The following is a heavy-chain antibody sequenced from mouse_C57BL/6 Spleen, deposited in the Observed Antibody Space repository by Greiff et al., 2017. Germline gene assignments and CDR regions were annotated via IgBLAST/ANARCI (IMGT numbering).Heavy chain of an antibody. CDR3: ARVPYSNFYFDY. CDR2: ISDGGSYT. V-gene: IGHV5-4*01. D-gene: IGHD2-5*01. CDR1: GFTFSSYA. Sequence: EVQRVESGGGLVKPGGSLKLSCAASGFTFSSYAMSWVRQTPEKRLEWVATISDGGSYTYYPDNVKGRFTISRDNAKNNLYLQMSHLKSEDTAMYYCARVPYSNFYFDYWGQGTTLTVSS. J-gene: IGHJ2*01.